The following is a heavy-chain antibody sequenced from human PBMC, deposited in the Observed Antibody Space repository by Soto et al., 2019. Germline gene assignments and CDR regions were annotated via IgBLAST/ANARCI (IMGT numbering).Heavy chain of an antibody. Sequence: GGSLRLSCAASGFTFSSYAMSWVRQAPGKGLEWVSAISGSGGSTYYADSVKGRFTISRDNSKNTLYLQMNSLRAEDTAVYYCAKDPYSSSWYSAWFDPWGQGTLVTVS. CDR3: AKDPYSSSWYSAWFDP. CDR2: ISGSGGST. V-gene: IGHV3-23*01. CDR1: GFTFSSYA. D-gene: IGHD6-13*01. J-gene: IGHJ5*02.